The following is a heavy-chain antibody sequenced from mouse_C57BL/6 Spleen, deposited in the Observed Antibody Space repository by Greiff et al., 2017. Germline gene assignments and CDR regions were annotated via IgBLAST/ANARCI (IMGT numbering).Heavy chain of an antibody. Sequence: EVQLQQSGPVLVKPGASVKMSCKASGYTFTDYYMNWVKQSHGKSLEWIGVINPYNGGTSYNQKFKGKATLTVDKSSSTAYMELNSLTSEDSAVYYSARSESNLWFAYWGAETLVTVSA. D-gene: IGHD2-5*01. CDR2: INPYNGGT. CDR1: GYTFTDYY. V-gene: IGHV1-19*01. J-gene: IGHJ3*01. CDR3: ARSESNLWFAY.